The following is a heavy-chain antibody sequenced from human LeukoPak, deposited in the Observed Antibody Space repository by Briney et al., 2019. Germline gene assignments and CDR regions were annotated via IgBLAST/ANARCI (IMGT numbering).Heavy chain of an antibody. CDR1: GGTFSTYA. V-gene: IGHV1-69*01. D-gene: IGHD3-22*01. J-gene: IGHJ4*02. CDR2: FIPILGTA. CDR3: ASNTNYYEGSGHYVFDY. Sequence: ASVKVSCKPSGGTFSTYAISWVRQAPGQGLEWMGGFIPILGTAKYAKKFQGRVTITADEFTSTAHMGLSSLRSEDTAVYYCASNTNYYEGSGHYVFDYWGQGTLVTISS.